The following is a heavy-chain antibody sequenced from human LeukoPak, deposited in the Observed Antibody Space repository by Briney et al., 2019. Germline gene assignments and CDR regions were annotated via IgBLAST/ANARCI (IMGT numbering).Heavy chain of an antibody. D-gene: IGHD6-19*01. CDR1: GFTFSDYD. Sequence: GGSLRLSCAASGFTFSDYDMNWVRQAPGKGLEWVGFIRSKAYGGTTEYAASVKGRFTISRDDSKSIAYLQMNSLKTEDTAVYYCTRDEVAGTNWGQGTLVTVSS. J-gene: IGHJ4*02. V-gene: IGHV3-49*04. CDR3: TRDEVAGTN. CDR2: IRSKAYGGTT.